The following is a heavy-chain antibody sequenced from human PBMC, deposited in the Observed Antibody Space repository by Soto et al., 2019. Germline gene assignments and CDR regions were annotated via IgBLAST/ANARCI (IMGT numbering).Heavy chain of an antibody. D-gene: IGHD3-3*01. CDR1: GASISSGGYY. V-gene: IGHV4-31*03. CDR3: ARVLRDVLSDLYYGYFDL. CDR2: IYYIGTS. Sequence: SETLSLTCTVSGASISSGGYYWGWIRQHPGKGLEWIGFIYYIGTSNYNPSLESRITLSVDTSKNHFSLNLTSVTAADTAVYYCARVLRDVLSDLYYGYFDLGGRGTLVTVSS. J-gene: IGHJ2*01.